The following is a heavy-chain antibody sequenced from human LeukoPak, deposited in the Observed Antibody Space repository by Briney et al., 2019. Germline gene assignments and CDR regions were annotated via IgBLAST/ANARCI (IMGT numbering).Heavy chain of an antibody. D-gene: IGHD3-22*01. J-gene: IGHJ4*02. CDR3: ARLFPPYYDSSGYFDY. V-gene: IGHV4-61*02. Sequence: SETLSLTCTVSGGSISSGSYYWSWIRQPAGKGLEWIGRIYTSGSTNYNPSLKSRVTISVDTSKNQFSLKLSSVTAADTAVYYCARLFPPYYDSSGYFDYWGQGTQVTVSS. CDR2: IYTSGST. CDR1: GGSISSGSYY.